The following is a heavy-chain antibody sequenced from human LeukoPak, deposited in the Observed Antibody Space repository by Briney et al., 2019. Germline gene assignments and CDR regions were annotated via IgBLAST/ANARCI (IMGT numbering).Heavy chain of an antibody. Sequence: SETPSLTCTVSGGSISSSSYYWSWIRQPPGKGLEWIGYIYYSGSTNYNPSLKSRVTISVDTSKNQFSLKLSSVTAADTAVYYCARVEFSLRYFDSGPLDYWGQGTLVTVSS. D-gene: IGHD3-9*01. CDR3: ARVEFSLRYFDSGPLDY. J-gene: IGHJ4*02. V-gene: IGHV4-61*01. CDR1: GGSISSSSYY. CDR2: IYYSGST.